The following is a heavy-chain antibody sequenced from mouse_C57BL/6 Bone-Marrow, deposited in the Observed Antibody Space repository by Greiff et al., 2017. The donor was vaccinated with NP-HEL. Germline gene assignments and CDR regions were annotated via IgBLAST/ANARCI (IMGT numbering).Heavy chain of an antibody. D-gene: IGHD1-1*01. Sequence: QVQLQQSGAELVKPGASVKMSCKASGYTFTTYPIEWMKQNHGKSLEWIGNFHPYNDDTKYNEKFKGKATLTVEKSSSTVYLELSRLTSDDSAVYYWARGDSSSYRLDWYFDVWGTGTTVTVSS. CDR2: FHPYNDDT. CDR3: ARGDSSSYRLDWYFDV. CDR1: GYTFTTYP. V-gene: IGHV1-47*01. J-gene: IGHJ1*03.